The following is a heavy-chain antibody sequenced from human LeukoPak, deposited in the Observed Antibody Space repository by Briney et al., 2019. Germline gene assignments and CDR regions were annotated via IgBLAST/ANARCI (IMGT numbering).Heavy chain of an antibody. CDR1: GFTFSSYA. J-gene: IGHJ6*04. D-gene: IGHD2-2*01. CDR3: ARAGIIVVQTARRDSHGMDV. V-gene: IGHV3-30-3*01. Sequence: GGSLRLSCAASGFTFSSYAMHWVRQAPGKGLEWVAVISYDGSGKFYADSVKGRFTISRDNSKNTLYLQMNSLRPEDTAVYYCARAGIIVVQTARRDSHGMDVGGKGPTVTV. CDR2: ISYDGSGK.